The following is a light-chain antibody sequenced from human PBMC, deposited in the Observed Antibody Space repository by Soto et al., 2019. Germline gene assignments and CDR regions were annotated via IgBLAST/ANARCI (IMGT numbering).Light chain of an antibody. V-gene: IGKV3-20*01. CDR3: QQYGSSPIT. CDR1: QSVSSSY. J-gene: IGKJ1*01. CDR2: GAS. Sequence: EIVFTQSPGTLSLSPGERATLSCRASQSVSSSYVAFYQQKPGQAPRLLIYGASSRATVIPDRFSGRGGGTDFTLTIRRLEPEYFAVYYCQQYGSSPITFGQGTKVDIK.